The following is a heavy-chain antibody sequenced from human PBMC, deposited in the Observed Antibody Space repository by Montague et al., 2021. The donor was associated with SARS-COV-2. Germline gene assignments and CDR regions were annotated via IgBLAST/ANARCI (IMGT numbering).Heavy chain of an antibody. V-gene: IGHV4-59*01. CDR1: GFTFSSYA. Sequence: LRLSCAASGFTFSSYAMSWVRQAPGKGLEYIGYIYYRGSTNYNPSLTSRVTMSVDTSKNQFSLKLSSVTAADTAVYYCARGDGHYYGSGTYPYYWGQGTLVTVSS. CDR2: IYYRGST. CDR3: ARGDGHYYGSGTYPYY. J-gene: IGHJ4*02. D-gene: IGHD3-10*01.